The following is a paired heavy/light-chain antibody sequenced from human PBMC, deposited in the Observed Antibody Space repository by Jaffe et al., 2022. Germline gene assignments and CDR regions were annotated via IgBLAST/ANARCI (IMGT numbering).Heavy chain of an antibody. J-gene: IGHJ3*01. CDR3: ARDPLDYDSGGRRGDAFDV. CDR1: GGYISNDY. V-gene: IGHV4-59*12. CDR2: IYYDGRS. D-gene: IGHD3-10*01. Sequence: QVQLRESGPGLVKSSETLSLTCSVSGGYISNDYWNWFRQPPGKGLEWIGYIYYDGRSNSNPSLRSRITISVDTFKDQFSLKLSSVTAADTAVYYCARDPLDYDSGGRRGDAFDVWGQGTMVTVSS.
Light chain of an antibody. J-gene: IGLJ2*01. CDR1: NNDVGFYDL. CDR2: KVS. CDR3: SSYAGSRTYVV. V-gene: IGLV2-23*02. Sequence: QSALTQPASVSGSPGQSITISCTGTNNDVGFYDLVSWYQQHPGKAPKLMIHKVSKRPSGVSNRFSGSKSGNTASLTISGLQTEDEADYYCSSYAGSRTYVVLGGGTKLTVL.